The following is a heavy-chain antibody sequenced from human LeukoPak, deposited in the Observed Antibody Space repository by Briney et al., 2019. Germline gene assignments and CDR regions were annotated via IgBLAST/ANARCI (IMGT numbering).Heavy chain of an antibody. J-gene: IGHJ5*01. CDR3: ARDRQQLVDS. CDR1: GYTFTSYY. D-gene: IGHD6-13*01. CDR2: INPSGGST. V-gene: IGHV1-46*01. Sequence: GASVKVSCKASGYTFTSYYMHWVRQAPGQGLEWMGTINPSGGSTSYAQKFQGRVTMTRDTSTGTVYMELSSLRSEDTAVYYCARDRQQLVDSWGQGTLVTVSS.